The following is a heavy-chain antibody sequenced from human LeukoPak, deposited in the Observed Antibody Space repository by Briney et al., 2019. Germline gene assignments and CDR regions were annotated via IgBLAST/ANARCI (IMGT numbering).Heavy chain of an antibody. Sequence: GASVKVSCKASGYTFTSYYMHWVRQAPGQGLEWMGIINPSGGSTSYAQKFQGRVTMTRDMSTSTVYMELSSLRAEDTAMYYCAKVSLNMVNDAFDIWGQGTMVSVSS. V-gene: IGHV1-46*01. J-gene: IGHJ3*02. CDR2: INPSGGST. D-gene: IGHD4/OR15-4a*01. CDR3: AKVSLNMVNDAFDI. CDR1: GYTFTSYY.